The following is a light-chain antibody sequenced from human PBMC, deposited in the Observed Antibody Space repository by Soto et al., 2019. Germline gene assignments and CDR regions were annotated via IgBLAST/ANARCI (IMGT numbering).Light chain of an antibody. CDR1: TGAVTNGHY. Sequence: QPVATQEPSLTLSPGCTVALACGSSTGAVTNGHYPYWFQQKPGQAPRTLIYDTTNRHSWTPARFSGSLLGGKAALTLSGAQPEDEAEYYCLLSYNAHYVFGTGTKVTVL. V-gene: IGLV7-46*01. J-gene: IGLJ1*01. CDR3: LLSYNAHYV. CDR2: DTT.